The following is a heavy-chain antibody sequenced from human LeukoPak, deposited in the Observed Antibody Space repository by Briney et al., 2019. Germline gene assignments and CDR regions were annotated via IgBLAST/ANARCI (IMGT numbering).Heavy chain of an antibody. CDR3: ARAMTTVPFGY. V-gene: IGHV1-46*03. CDR2: INPSGCST. J-gene: IGHJ4*02. Sequence: ASVKVSCKASGYTFTSYYMHWVRQAPGQGLEWMGIINPSGCSTSYAQKFQGRVTMTRATSTSTVYMELSSLRSEDTAVYYCARAMTTVPFGYWGQGTLVTVSS. D-gene: IGHD4-11*01. CDR1: GYTFTSYY.